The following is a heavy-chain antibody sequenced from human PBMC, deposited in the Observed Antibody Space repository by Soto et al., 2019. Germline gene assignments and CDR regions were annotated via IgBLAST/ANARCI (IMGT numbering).Heavy chain of an antibody. D-gene: IGHD3-3*01. CDR3: ARDLRITIFGVVTTLYYYYGMDV. CDR1: GFTFSSYG. Sequence: GGSLRLSCAASGFTFSSYGMHWVRQAPGKGLEWVAVISYDGSNKYYADSVEGRFTISRDNSKNTLYLQMNSLRAEDTAVYYCARDLRITIFGVVTTLYYYYGMDVWGQGTTVTVSS. J-gene: IGHJ6*02. CDR2: ISYDGSNK. V-gene: IGHV3-30*03.